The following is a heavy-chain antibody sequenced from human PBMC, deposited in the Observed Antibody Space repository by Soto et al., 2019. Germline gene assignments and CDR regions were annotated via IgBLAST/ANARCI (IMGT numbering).Heavy chain of an antibody. V-gene: IGHV4-4*02. Sequence: SETLSLTCAVSGGSITSSNWWSWVRQPPGKGLEWLGEIYHSGSTNRNPSLKSRVTISVDNSKNQFSLKLSSVTAADTAVYYCAMVVPAATYFDYWGQGARVTVSS. D-gene: IGHD2-2*01. J-gene: IGHJ4*02. CDR1: GGSITSSNW. CDR3: AMVVPAATYFDY. CDR2: IYHSGST.